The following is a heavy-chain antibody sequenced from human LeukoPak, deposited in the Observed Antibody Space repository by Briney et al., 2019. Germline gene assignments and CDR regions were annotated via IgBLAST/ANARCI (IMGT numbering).Heavy chain of an antibody. V-gene: IGHV3-23*01. Sequence: AMSWXRXAPGKGLEXVSAISGSGGSTYYADSVKGRFTVSRDNSKNTLYLQMNSLRVEDTAVYYCAKEAPRGDGYRNYFDYWGQGTLVTVSS. CDR1: A. CDR3: AKEAPRGDGYRNYFDY. CDR2: ISGSGGST. D-gene: IGHD3-10*01. J-gene: IGHJ4*02.